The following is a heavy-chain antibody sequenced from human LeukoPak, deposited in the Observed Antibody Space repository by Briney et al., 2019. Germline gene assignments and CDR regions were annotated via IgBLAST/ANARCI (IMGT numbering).Heavy chain of an antibody. CDR3: AREHRLLRHGGYPTPHY. V-gene: IGHV7-4-1*02. CDR1: GYTFTSYA. J-gene: IGHJ4*02. Sequence: ASVKVSCKASGYTFTSYAMNWVRQAPGQGLEWMGWINTNTGNPTYAQGFTGRFVFSLDTSVSTAYLQISSLKAEDTAVYYCAREHRLLRHGGYPTPHYWGQGTLVTVSS. CDR2: INTNTGNP. D-gene: IGHD5-12*01.